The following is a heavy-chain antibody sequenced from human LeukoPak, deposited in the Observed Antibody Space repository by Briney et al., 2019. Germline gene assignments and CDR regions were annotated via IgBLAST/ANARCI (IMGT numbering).Heavy chain of an antibody. CDR3: ASPWTSENAFDI. J-gene: IGHJ3*02. Sequence: AASVKVSCKASGGTFSSYAISWVRQAPGQGLEWMGRIIPIFGIANYAQKFQGRVTITAGKSTSTAYMELSSLRSEDTAVYYCASPWTSENAFDIWGQGTMVTVSS. D-gene: IGHD3/OR15-3a*01. CDR1: GGTFSSYA. V-gene: IGHV1-69*04. CDR2: IIPIFGIA.